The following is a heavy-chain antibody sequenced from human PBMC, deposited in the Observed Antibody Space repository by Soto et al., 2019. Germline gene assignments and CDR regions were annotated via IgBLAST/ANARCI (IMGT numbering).Heavy chain of an antibody. CDR2: ISNNGDTA. Sequence: DVQLLESGGGLVQPGGALPLSCATSGFTFSSYAMVWVRQAAEKGLEWVASISNNGDTAYYADSVKGRFTISRGNSENTLYLQMNGLRADDTALYFCAKSRVFIGAIVTLLDSWGQGTQVTVSS. CDR1: GFTFSSYA. D-gene: IGHD3-16*02. V-gene: IGHV3-23*01. J-gene: IGHJ4*02. CDR3: AKSRVFIGAIVTLLDS.